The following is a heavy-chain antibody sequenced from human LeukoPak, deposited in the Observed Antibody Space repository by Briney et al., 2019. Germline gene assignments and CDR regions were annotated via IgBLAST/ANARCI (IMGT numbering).Heavy chain of an antibody. CDR1: GGTFNNSA. D-gene: IGHD4-17*01. CDR2: IMPLFGTA. V-gene: IGHV1-69*05. CDR3: ARDVHGDYGSGWFDP. Sequence: SVKVSCKTSGGTFNNSAISWVRQAPGQGLEWLGGIMPLFGTAGYAQKFQGRVTITKDESTRTVYLELTSLTSDDTAVYYCARDVHGDYGSGWFDPWGQGTLVSVSS. J-gene: IGHJ5*02.